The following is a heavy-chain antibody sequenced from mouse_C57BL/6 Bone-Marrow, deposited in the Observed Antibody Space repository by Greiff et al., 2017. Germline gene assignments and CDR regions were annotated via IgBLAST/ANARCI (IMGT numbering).Heavy chain of an antibody. CDR1: GYAFSSSW. J-gene: IGHJ4*01. CDR2: IYPGDGDT. V-gene: IGHV1-82*01. Sequence: QVQLQQSGPELVKPGASVKISCKASGYAFSSSWMNWVKQRPGQGLEWIGRIYPGDGDTNYNGKFKGKATLTADQSSSTAYMQLSSLTSEDSAVXYCGRARDPYALDYWGQGTSVTVSS. CDR3: GRARDPYALDY.